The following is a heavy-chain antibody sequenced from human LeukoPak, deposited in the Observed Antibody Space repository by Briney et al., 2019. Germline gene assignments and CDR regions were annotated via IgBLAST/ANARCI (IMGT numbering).Heavy chain of an antibody. V-gene: IGHV3-23*01. D-gene: IGHD6-19*01. Sequence: GGSLRLSCAVSGFTFSSYAMSWVRQAPGKGLGWVSTISGSGGSTYYADSVKGRFTISRDNSKNALYLQMNSLRAEDTAVYYCAKPVAGTGYFDYWGQGTLVTVSS. CDR3: AKPVAGTGYFDY. CDR1: GFTFSSYA. CDR2: ISGSGGST. J-gene: IGHJ4*02.